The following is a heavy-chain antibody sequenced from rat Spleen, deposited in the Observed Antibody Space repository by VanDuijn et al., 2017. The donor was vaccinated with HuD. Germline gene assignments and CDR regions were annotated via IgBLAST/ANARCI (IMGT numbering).Heavy chain of an antibody. CDR1: GFTFNNYW. V-gene: IGHV5-25*01. D-gene: IGHD1-12*03. CDR3: ARQGYYDGYYHRGYFDY. J-gene: IGHJ2*01. Sequence: EVQLVETGGGLVQPGRSLKLSCIASGFTFNNYWMTWVRQAPTKGLEWVASISTGGGNTYYRDSVKGRFTISRDNAKSTLYLQMDSLRSEDTATYYCARQGYYDGYYHRGYFDYWGQGVMVTVSS. CDR2: ISTGGGNT.